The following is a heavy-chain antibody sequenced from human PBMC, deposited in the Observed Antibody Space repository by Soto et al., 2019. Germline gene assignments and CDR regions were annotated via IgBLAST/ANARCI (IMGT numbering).Heavy chain of an antibody. D-gene: IGHD1-26*01. CDR1: GFTFSTST. CDR3: AKSGPTNYFDY. Sequence: PGGSLRLSCEAFGFTFSTSTMHWVRQAPGKGLEWGSGLSGGSRFTYYADSVKGRFTISRDDSKNMVFLQMNTLRSDDTAVYYCAKSGPTNYFDYWGQGSLVTVSS. J-gene: IGHJ4*02. V-gene: IGHV3-23*01. CDR2: LSGGSRFT.